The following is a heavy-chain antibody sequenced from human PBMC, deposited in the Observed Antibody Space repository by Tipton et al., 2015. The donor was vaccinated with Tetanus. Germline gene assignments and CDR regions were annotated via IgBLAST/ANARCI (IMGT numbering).Heavy chain of an antibody. Sequence: TLSLTCSVSGGSVSPYFWVWIRQPAGKGPEWIGRIYINGRNNYNPSLKSRVTMSIDTSKNQFSLNLRSVTAADTAVYYCARDRGFTTYNYFDPWGQGTLVTVSS. CDR2: IYINGRN. CDR1: GGSVSPYF. J-gene: IGHJ5*02. CDR3: ARDRGFTTYNYFDP. D-gene: IGHD3-22*01. V-gene: IGHV4-4*07.